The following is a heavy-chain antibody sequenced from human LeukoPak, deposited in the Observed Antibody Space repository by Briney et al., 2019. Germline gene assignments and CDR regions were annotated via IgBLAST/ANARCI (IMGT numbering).Heavy chain of an antibody. J-gene: IGHJ6*03. V-gene: IGHV4-59*08. CDR2: FYYSGST. CDR1: GGSISSYY. Sequence: SETLPLTCTVSGGSISSYYWSWIRQPPGKGLEWIGYFYYSGSTNYSPSLKSRVTISVDTSKNQFSLKLSSVTAADTAVYYCARAPGKTTVARRDYYYYMDVWGKGTTVTVSS. CDR3: ARAPGKTTVARRDYYYYMDV. D-gene: IGHD4-23*01.